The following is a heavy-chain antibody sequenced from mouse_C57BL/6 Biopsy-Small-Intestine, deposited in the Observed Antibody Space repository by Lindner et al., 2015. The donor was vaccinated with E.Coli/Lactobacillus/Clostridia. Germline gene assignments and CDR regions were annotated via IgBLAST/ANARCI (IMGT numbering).Heavy chain of an antibody. D-gene: IGHD4-1*01. CDR1: GYTFTDYF. Sequence: LQESGAELVKPGASVEISCKASGYTFTDYFINWVKQTPRQGLEWIGAIYPGNGDTSYNQKFKGKATLTVDKSSSTAYMQLSSLTSEDSAVYFCARKGLTGLFAYWGQGTLVTVSA. J-gene: IGHJ3*01. CDR3: ARKGLTGLFAY. V-gene: IGHV1-12*01. CDR2: IYPGNGDT.